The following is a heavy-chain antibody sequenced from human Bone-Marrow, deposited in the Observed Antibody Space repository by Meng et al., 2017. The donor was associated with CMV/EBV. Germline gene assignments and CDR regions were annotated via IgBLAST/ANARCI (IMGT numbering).Heavy chain of an antibody. Sequence: GESLKISCAASGFTFSSYAMSWVRQAPGKGLEWVGFIRSKAYGGTTEYAASVKGRFTISRDDSKSIAYLQMNSLKTEDTAVYYCTTVGYCSSTSCSHFDYWGQGTLVTVSS. CDR2: IRSKAYGGTT. V-gene: IGHV3-49*04. D-gene: IGHD2-2*01. CDR1: GFTFSSYA. CDR3: TTVGYCSSTSCSHFDY. J-gene: IGHJ4*02.